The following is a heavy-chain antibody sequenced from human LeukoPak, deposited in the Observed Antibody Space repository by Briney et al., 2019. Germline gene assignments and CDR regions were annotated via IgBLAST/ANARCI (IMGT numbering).Heavy chain of an antibody. CDR3: ARASIVVVTPDAFDI. CDR2: ISSSSSYI. V-gene: IGHV3-21*01. J-gene: IGHJ3*02. D-gene: IGHD3-22*01. CDR1: GFTFSSYS. Sequence: PGGSLRLSCAASGFTFSSYSMNWVRQAPGKGPEWVSSISSSSSYIYYADSVKGRFTISRDNAKNSLYLQMNSLRAEDTAVYYCARASIVVVTPDAFDIWGQGTMVTVSS.